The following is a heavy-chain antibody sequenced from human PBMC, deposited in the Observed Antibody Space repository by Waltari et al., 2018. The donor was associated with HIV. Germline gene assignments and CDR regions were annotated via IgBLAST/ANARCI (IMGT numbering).Heavy chain of an antibody. D-gene: IGHD3-22*01. J-gene: IGHJ4*02. CDR1: GYSISSGYF. CDR3: ARIYDNTGYNFLDY. CDR2: VSHGGST. V-gene: IGHV4-38-2*02. Sequence: QVQLQESGPGLVTPSETLSLTCTVSGYSISSGYFWGWIRQPPGKGLEWIGSVSHGGSTSYNPSLKSRVTISVDTSKNHFSLRLSSVTAADTAVYYCARIYDNTGYNFLDYWGQGTLVTVSS.